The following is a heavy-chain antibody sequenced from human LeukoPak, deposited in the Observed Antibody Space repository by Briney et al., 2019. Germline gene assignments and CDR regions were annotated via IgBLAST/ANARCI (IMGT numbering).Heavy chain of an antibody. CDR3: ARDAVTQPRSDISGYYPPYHFDY. D-gene: IGHD3-22*01. V-gene: IGHV3-33*01. CDR2: IWYDGSNQ. Sequence: GGSLRLSCAASGFTFTSYGMHWVRQAPGKGLEWVAVIWYDGSNQYYADSVKGRFTISRDDSKNTLYLQMNSLRAEDTAVYYCARDAVTQPRSDISGYYPPYHFDYWGQGTLVTVSS. CDR1: GFTFTSYG. J-gene: IGHJ4*02.